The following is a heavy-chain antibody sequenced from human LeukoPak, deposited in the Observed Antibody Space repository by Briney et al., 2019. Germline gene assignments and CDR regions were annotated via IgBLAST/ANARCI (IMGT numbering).Heavy chain of an antibody. V-gene: IGHV1-69*05. CDR1: GGTFSSYA. D-gene: IGHD3-22*01. Sequence: SVKVSCKASGGTFSSYAISWVRQAPGQGLEWMGGIIPIFGTANYAQKFQGRVTITTDESTSTAYMELSSLRSEDTAVYYCARAVPGYYDSSGYYWNWFDPWGQGTLVTVSS. CDR2: IIPIFGTA. J-gene: IGHJ5*02. CDR3: ARAVPGYYDSSGYYWNWFDP.